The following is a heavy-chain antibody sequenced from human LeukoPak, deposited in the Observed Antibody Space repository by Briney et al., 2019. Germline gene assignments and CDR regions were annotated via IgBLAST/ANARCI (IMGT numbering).Heavy chain of an antibody. J-gene: IGHJ6*03. CDR1: GITFTSHA. D-gene: IGHD5-24*01. V-gene: IGHV3-23*01. Sequence: GGSLRLSCAASGITFTSHAMNWVRQAPGKGLEWVSLISGSGGHTYYGDSVKGRFTISRDNSRSTLYLQMNSLRAEDTAVYYCAKGGVATMRDGYNYYYYYMEVWGRGTTVTVSS. CDR2: ISGSGGHT. CDR3: AKGGVATMRDGYNYYYYYMEV.